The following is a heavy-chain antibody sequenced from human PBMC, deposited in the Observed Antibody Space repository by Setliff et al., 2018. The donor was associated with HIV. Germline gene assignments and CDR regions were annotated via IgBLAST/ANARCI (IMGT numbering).Heavy chain of an antibody. CDR2: IYYSGST. CDR3: ATLDHSGGNFLAY. D-gene: IGHD2-21*02. J-gene: IGHJ4*02. CDR1: GDSISSGGSP. V-gene: IGHV4-31*03. Sequence: SETLSLTCTVSGDSISSGGSPWTWIRQHPGKGLEWIGYIYYSGSTYYNPSLKSRVTISVDTSKEQFSLELSSATAADTAVYYCATLDHSGGNFLAYWGQGSLVTVSS.